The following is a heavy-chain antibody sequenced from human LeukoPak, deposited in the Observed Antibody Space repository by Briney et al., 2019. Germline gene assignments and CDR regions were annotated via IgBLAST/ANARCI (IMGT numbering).Heavy chain of an antibody. D-gene: IGHD3-10*01. J-gene: IGHJ5*02. V-gene: IGHV1-8*01. Sequence: ASVKVSCKASGYTFSSYDINWVRQATGQGLEWMGWMNPKSGNTGYAQKFQGRVTMTRNTSISTAYMELSSLRSEDTAVYYCARSKAPTSLWFGELLNWFDPWGQGTLVTVSS. CDR3: ARSKAPTSLWFGELLNWFDP. CDR2: MNPKSGNT. CDR1: GYTFSSYD.